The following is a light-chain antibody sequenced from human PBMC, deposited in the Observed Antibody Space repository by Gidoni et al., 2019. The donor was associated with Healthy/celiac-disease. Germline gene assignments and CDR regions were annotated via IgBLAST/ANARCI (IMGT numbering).Light chain of an antibody. J-gene: IGKJ5*01. CDR2: AAS. Sequence: IQLTQSPSFLSASVGDRATITCRASQGISSYLAWYQQKPGKAPKLLIYAASTLQSGVPSRFSGSGSGTEFTLTISSLQPEDFATYYCQQLNSYPPAFGQGTRLEIK. CDR1: QGISSY. V-gene: IGKV1-9*01. CDR3: QQLNSYPPA.